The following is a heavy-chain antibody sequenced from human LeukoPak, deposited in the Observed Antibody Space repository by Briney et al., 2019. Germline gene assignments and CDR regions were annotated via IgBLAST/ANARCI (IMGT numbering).Heavy chain of an antibody. J-gene: IGHJ4*02. V-gene: IGHV3-23*01. CDR2: ISGSGGST. D-gene: IGHD3-22*01. CDR3: AKEVYYDSSGYSNY. CDR1: GFTFSNYA. Sequence: GGSLRLSCAASGFTFSNYAMSWVRQAPGKGLEWVSAISGSGGSTYYADSVKGRFTISRDNSKNTLYLQMNSLRAEDTAVYYCAKEVYYDSSGYSNYWGQGTLVTVSS.